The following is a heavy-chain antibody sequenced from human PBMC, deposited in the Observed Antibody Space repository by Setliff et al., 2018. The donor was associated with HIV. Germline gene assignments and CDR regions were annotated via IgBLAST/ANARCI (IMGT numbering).Heavy chain of an antibody. CDR2: IYGGGSYT. Sequence: GGSLRLSCAASGFTFSSFAMSWVRQAPGKGLELVSAIYGGGSYTYYVDSVKGRFTISRDNAKNSLYLQMNSLRAEDTAVYYCARDRSWVRFGNWYLDLWGRGTLVTVSS. CDR1: GFTFSSFA. D-gene: IGHD5-12*01. V-gene: IGHV3-23*03. CDR3: ARDRSWVRFGNWYLDL. J-gene: IGHJ2*01.